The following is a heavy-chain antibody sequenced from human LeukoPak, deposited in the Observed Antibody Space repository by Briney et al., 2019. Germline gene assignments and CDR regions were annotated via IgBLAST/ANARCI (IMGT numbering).Heavy chain of an antibody. J-gene: IGHJ4*02. V-gene: IGHV3-23*01. CDR3: AKDYDRTGSQSGYPFDY. CDR1: GFTFSSYA. CDR2: VSGSGGST. D-gene: IGHD1-14*01. Sequence: GGSLRLSCAASGFTFSSYAMSWVRQAPGKGLEWVSTVSGSGGSTYYADSVKGRFTISSDNSKNTLYLQMNSLRAEDTAAYCCAKDYDRTGSQSGYPFDYWGQGTLVTVPS.